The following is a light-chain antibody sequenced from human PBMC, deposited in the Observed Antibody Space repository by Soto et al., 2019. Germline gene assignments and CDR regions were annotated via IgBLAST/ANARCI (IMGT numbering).Light chain of an antibody. J-gene: IGKJ5*01. Sequence: AIQLTQSPSSLSASVGDRVTITCQASQAISSALAWYQQKPGKAPKLLIYDASFLQSGVPSRFSGSGSGTDFTLTISSLQPEDFATYYCQQFNSFPLFGQGTRLEI. CDR1: QAISSA. CDR3: QQFNSFPL. V-gene: IGKV1-13*02. CDR2: DAS.